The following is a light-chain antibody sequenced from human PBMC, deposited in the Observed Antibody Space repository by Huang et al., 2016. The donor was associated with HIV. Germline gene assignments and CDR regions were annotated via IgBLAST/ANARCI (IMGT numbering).Light chain of an antibody. CDR2: GAS. CDR3: QQYNNRPPWT. V-gene: IGKV3-15*01. Sequence: EIVMTQSQATLSVSPGERATLSCRASQSVGTNLAWYQQKPGQAPRLLIYGASNRATGITGRFIASGSGTEFTLTISSLQSEDFAVYYCQQYNNRPPWTFGQGTKVEIK. J-gene: IGKJ1*01. CDR1: QSVGTN.